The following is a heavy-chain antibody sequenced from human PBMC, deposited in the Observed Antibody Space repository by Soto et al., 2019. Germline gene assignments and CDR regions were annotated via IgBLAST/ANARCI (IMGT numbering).Heavy chain of an antibody. Sequence: PWETLSLTCTVSGDSMSGGGYSWGWIRRPPGKGLEWIGNIYLTGTIFYNPSLKSRVTLSVDRSKNQFSLKLNSVTAADTSVYYCVRHGENTAMADWGQGTLVTVSS. CDR2: IYLTGTI. CDR1: GDSMSGGGYS. J-gene: IGHJ4*02. D-gene: IGHD5-18*01. V-gene: IGHV4-30-2*01. CDR3: VRHGENTAMAD.